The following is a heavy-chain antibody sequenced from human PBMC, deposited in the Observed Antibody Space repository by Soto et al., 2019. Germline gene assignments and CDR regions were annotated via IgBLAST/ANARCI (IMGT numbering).Heavy chain of an antibody. Sequence: ASVKVSCKVSGYTLTELSMHWVRQAPGKGLEWMGGFDPEDGETIYAQKFQGRVTMTEDTSTDTAYMELSSLRSEDTAVYYCAPITSWYESTYFELWGRGTLVTVSS. V-gene: IGHV1-24*01. D-gene: IGHD6-13*01. J-gene: IGHJ2*01. CDR1: GYTLTELS. CDR2: FDPEDGET. CDR3: APITSWYESTYFEL.